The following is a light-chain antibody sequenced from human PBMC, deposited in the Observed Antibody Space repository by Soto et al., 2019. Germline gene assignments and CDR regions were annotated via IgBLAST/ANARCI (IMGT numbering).Light chain of an antibody. CDR2: AAS. Sequence: DIQMTQSPSSLSASVVDRVTITFRASQSIDNYLSWYQQIPGKAPKLLIYAASNLQRGVPSRFSGSGSGTGFTLTISNLQPDDFAVYYCQQCFSLPPKFGHGTKVDIK. CDR3: QQCFSLPPK. J-gene: IGKJ1*01. CDR1: QSIDNY. V-gene: IGKV1-39*01.